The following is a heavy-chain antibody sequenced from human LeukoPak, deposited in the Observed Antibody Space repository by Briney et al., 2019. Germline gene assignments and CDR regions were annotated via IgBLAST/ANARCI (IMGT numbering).Heavy chain of an antibody. Sequence: GGSLRLSCAASGFTFSSYAMHWVRQAPGKGLEWVAVISYDGSNKYYADSVKGRFTISRDNSKNTLYLQMNSLRAEDTAVYYCARDRIMITFGGVTYYWGQGTLVTVCS. J-gene: IGHJ4*02. CDR1: GFTFSSYA. CDR2: ISYDGSNK. V-gene: IGHV3-30*04. D-gene: IGHD3-16*01. CDR3: ARDRIMITFGGVTYY.